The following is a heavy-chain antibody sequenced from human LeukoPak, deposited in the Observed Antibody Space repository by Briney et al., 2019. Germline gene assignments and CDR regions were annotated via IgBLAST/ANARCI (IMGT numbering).Heavy chain of an antibody. CDR2: IYPGDSDT. CDR3: ARLIVGSSSTGWFDP. Sequence: GESLKISCKGSGYSFTSYWIGWVRQMPGKGLQWMGIIYPGDSDTTYSPSFQGQVTISADKSISTPYLQGSSLKASDTAIYYCARLIVGSSSTGWFDPWGQGTLVTVSS. CDR1: GYSFTSYW. J-gene: IGHJ5*02. D-gene: IGHD6-6*01. V-gene: IGHV5-51*01.